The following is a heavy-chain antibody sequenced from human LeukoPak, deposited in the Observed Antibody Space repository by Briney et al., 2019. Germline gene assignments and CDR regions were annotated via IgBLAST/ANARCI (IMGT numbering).Heavy chain of an antibody. D-gene: IGHD3-10*01. CDR2: ISGSGGST. CDR1: GFTFSSYS. Sequence: GGSLRLSCAASGFTFSSYSMNWVRQAPGQGLEWVSAISGSGGSTYYADSVKGRFTISRDNSKNTLYLQMNSLRAEDTAVYYCAKDRVHYGSGAYNWFDPWGQGTLVTVSS. J-gene: IGHJ5*02. V-gene: IGHV3-23*01. CDR3: AKDRVHYGSGAYNWFDP.